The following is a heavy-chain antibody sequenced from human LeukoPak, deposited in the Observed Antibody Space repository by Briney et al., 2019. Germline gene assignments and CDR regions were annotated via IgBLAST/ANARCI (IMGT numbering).Heavy chain of an antibody. CDR3: ASVVVPAAMGEYYFDY. CDR1: GYTFTSYG. J-gene: IGHJ4*02. D-gene: IGHD2-2*01. Sequence: GASVKVSCKASGYTFTSYGISWARQAPGQGLEWMGGIIPIFGTANYAQKFQGRVTITTDESTSTAYMELSSLRSEDTAVYYCASVVVPAAMGEYYFDYWGQGTLVTVSS. V-gene: IGHV1-69*05. CDR2: IIPIFGTA.